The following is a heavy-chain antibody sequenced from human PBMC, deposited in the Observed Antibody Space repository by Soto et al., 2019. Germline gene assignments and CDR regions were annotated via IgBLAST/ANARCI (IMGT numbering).Heavy chain of an antibody. Sequence: SQTLSLTCAISGDSVSSNSAAWIWIRQSPSRGLEWLGRTYYRSKWYSDFAVSVRGRITINADTSKNQFSLQLNSVTPEDTAVYYCARYTSTWYLDYWGQGTLVTVS. J-gene: IGHJ4*02. CDR2: TYYRSKWYS. CDR1: GDSVSSNSAA. D-gene: IGHD2-2*02. CDR3: ARYTSTWYLDY. V-gene: IGHV6-1*01.